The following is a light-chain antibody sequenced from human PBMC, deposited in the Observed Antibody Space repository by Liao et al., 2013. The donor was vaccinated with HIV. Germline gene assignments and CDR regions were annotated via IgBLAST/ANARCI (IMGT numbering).Light chain of an antibody. J-gene: IGLJ2*01. Sequence: SYELTQPPSVSVSPGQTASITCSGDTLGDKSPSWYQQKPGQSPVLVMYEDTKRPSGTPERFSGSNSGNTATLTISGTQTMDEADYYCQSWDSATVVFGGGTKLTVL. V-gene: IGLV3-1*01. CDR3: QSWDSATVV. CDR2: EDT. CDR1: TLGDKS.